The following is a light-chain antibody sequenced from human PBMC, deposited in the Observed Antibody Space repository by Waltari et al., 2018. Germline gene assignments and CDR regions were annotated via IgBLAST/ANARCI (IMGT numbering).Light chain of an antibody. CDR3: CSYAGSSTFYV. J-gene: IGLJ1*01. CDR1: SSDDGSYNL. CDR2: EGS. V-gene: IGLV2-23*01. Sequence: QSALTQPASVSGSPGQSITISCTGTSSDDGSYNLVPWYQQYPGKAPKLMVYEGSKRPSGVSNRFAGSKSGNTASLTISGLQAEDEADYYCCSYAGSSTFYVFGTGTKVTVL.